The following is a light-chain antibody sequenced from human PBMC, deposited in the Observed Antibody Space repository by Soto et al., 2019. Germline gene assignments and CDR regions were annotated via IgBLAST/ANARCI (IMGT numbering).Light chain of an antibody. CDR3: MQALQTPRT. Sequence: DIVMTQSPLSLPVTPGEAVSISCRSSQSLLHKNGNNYFNWYLQKPGQSPQVLIYMGFKRASGVPDRFSGSGSGTYFTLKISRVEAEDAGVYYCMQALQTPRTFGQGTKADIK. CDR2: MGF. CDR1: QSLLHKNGNNY. V-gene: IGKV2-28*01. J-gene: IGKJ1*01.